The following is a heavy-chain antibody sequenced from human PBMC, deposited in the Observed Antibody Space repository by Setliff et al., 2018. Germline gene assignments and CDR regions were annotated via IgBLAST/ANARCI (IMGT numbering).Heavy chain of an antibody. D-gene: IGHD3-3*01. J-gene: IGHJ6*03. CDR1: GDSISSRPFY. CDR2: IYTSWST. Sequence: SETLSLTCTVPGDSISSRPFYWGWFRQPAGKELEWIGQIYTSWSTIYNPSLKSRVTILLDTSKNQFSLTLTSVTAADTAVYYCARMTGFQYIDVWGKGTTVTVS. V-gene: IGHV4-61*09. CDR3: ARMTGFQYIDV.